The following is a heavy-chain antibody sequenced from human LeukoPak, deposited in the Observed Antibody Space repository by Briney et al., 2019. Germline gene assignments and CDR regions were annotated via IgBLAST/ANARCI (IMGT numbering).Heavy chain of an antibody. CDR1: GGSISSYY. Sequence: KPSETLSLTCTVSGGSISSYYWSWIRQPPGKGLEWIGYIYYSGSTNYNPSLKSRVTISVDTSKNQFSLKLSSVTAADTAVYYCARDRRWAAAGLYYFDYWGQGTLVTVSS. V-gene: IGHV4-59*01. CDR2: IYYSGST. CDR3: ARDRRWAAAGLYYFDY. D-gene: IGHD6-13*01. J-gene: IGHJ4*02.